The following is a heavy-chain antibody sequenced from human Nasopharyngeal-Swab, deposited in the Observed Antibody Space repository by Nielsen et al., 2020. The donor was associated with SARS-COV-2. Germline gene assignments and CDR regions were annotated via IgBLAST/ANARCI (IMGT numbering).Heavy chain of an antibody. Sequence: GESLKISCATSGFTFSPYTMTWVRQAPGKGLQWISYITSGNSVQYADSVRGRFTISRDNAKNSLYLQMHSLTAEDTAVYYCARERGGGYGDYWGQGTLVTVSS. CDR1: GFTFSPYT. CDR2: ITSGNSV. D-gene: IGHD5-12*01. CDR3: ARERGGGYGDY. V-gene: IGHV3-48*04. J-gene: IGHJ4*02.